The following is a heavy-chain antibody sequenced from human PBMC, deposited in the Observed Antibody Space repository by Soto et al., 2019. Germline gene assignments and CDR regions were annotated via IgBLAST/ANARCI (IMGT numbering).Heavy chain of an antibody. Sequence: WASVKVSCKASGYTFTGYYMHWVRQAPGQGLEWMGWINPNSGGTNYAQKFQGRVTMTRDTSISTAYMELSRLRSDDTAVYYCARDYSSGWYGWFDPWGQGTLVTVSS. CDR2: INPNSGGT. CDR3: ARDYSSGWYGWFDP. D-gene: IGHD6-19*01. V-gene: IGHV1-2*02. J-gene: IGHJ5*02. CDR1: GYTFTGYY.